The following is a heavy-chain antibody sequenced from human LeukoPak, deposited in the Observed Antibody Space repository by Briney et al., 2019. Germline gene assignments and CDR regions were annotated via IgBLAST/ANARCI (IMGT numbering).Heavy chain of an antibody. CDR3: AGRGSSSGTFDV. CDR2: IYTGGPT. Sequence: NTSETLSLTCNVSGVSIGNYYWNWIRQPAGKGLEWIGRIYTGGPTYYNPSLKSRVTLSVDTSKNQISLNLASLTAADTALYYCAGRGSSSGTFDVWGPGTFVTVSS. V-gene: IGHV4-4*07. CDR1: GVSIGNYY. D-gene: IGHD2-2*01. J-gene: IGHJ3*01.